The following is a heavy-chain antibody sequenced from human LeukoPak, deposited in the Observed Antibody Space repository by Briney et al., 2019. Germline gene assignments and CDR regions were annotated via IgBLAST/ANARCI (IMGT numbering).Heavy chain of an antibody. CDR2: ISGSGGST. CDR3: AKFRDGYNL. J-gene: IGHJ4*02. V-gene: IGHV3-23*01. CDR1: GFTVSSNY. Sequence: GGSLRLSCAASGFTVSSNYMSWVRQAPGKGLEWVSAISGSGGSTYYADSVKGRFTISRDNSKNTLYLQMNSLRAEDTAVYYCAKFRDGYNLWGQGTLVTVSS. D-gene: IGHD5-24*01.